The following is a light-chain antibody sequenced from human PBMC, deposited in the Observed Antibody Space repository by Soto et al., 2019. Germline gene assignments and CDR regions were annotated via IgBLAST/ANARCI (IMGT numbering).Light chain of an antibody. J-gene: IGKJ1*01. CDR3: QQSYNTPLT. CDR1: QTIGTY. CDR2: DAS. Sequence: IEVTQSPSSLAASLGDRVTITCRASQTIGTYVNWYRQKSGAAPELLIYDASTLHSGVPSRFRGGASGTDFTLTISSLQLDDFATYYCQQSYNTPLTVGQGTKVDIK. V-gene: IGKV1-39*01.